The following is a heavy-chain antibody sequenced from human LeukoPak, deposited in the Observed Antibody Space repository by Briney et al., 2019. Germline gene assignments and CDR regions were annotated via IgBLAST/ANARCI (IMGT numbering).Heavy chain of an antibody. D-gene: IGHD3-22*01. CDR1: GGTFISYA. Sequence: SVTVTLKCSGGTFISYALSWLRQAPGQGLEWMGRIIPILGIANYAQKFQGRVTITADKSASTAYMELSRLKSDDTGVYYCARRRTYCYDSSCYFDWYLLLWARGTLVTVSS. CDR3: ARRRTYCYDSSCYFDWYLLL. J-gene: IGHJ2*01. V-gene: IGHV1-69*04. CDR2: IIPILGIA.